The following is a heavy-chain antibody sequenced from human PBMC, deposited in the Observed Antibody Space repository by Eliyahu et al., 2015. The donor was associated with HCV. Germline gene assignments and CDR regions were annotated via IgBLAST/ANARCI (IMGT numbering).Heavy chain of an antibody. Sequence: QVQLQESGPGLVKPSETLSLTCTVPTGXIRNYYWSWIRQPPGKGLEWIGYIYYSQSTNYNTPLKSRVTISSDTSKNQFSLKLASVTAADTAVYYCARGRGASSWDWYFDLWGRGTLVTVSS. CDR3: ARGRGASSWDWYFDL. J-gene: IGHJ2*01. D-gene: IGHD6-6*01. CDR2: IYYSQST. CDR1: TGXIRNYY. V-gene: IGHV4-59*01.